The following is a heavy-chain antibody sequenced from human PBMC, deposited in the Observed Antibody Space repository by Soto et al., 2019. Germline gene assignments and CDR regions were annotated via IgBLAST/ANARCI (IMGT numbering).Heavy chain of an antibody. J-gene: IGHJ4*02. CDR2: ISGSGGST. CDR3: AINYGTFMGEKYFAY. CDR1: GFTFSNYA. V-gene: IGHV3-23*01. Sequence: GGSLRLSCAASGFTFSNYALAWVRQAPGKGLEWVSGISGSGGSTFYPDSVKGRFTISRDNSKNTLYLQMNSLRAEDTAGYYCAINYGTFMGEKYFAYWGQGA. D-gene: IGHD3-16*01.